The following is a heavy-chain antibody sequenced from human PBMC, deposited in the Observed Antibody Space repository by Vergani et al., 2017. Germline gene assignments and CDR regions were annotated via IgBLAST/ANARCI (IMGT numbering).Heavy chain of an antibody. D-gene: IGHD3-10*01. CDR2: FHHRGGT. CDR1: GYSINSGYY. CDR3: GRVADFYGLGSRLLDL. J-gene: IGHJ5*02. Sequence: QLHLQESGPGLLKPSETLSLNCAVSGYSINSGYYWGWIRQSPGKGLEWIGRFHHRGGTFYNPSLKSRVTIAADTSKNQFSLRLNSVTAADTAVYYCGRVADFYGLGSRLLDLWGQGILVTVSS. V-gene: IGHV4-38-2*01.